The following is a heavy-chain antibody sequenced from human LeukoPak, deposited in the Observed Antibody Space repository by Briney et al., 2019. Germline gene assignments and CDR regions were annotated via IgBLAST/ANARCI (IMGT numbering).Heavy chain of an antibody. J-gene: IGHJ5*02. CDR3: ARVPLAARLFWFDP. D-gene: IGHD6-6*01. CDR2: INPNSGGT. CDR1: GYTFTGYY. Sequence: ASVKVSCKASGYTFTGYYMHWVRQAPGQGLEWMGWINPNSGGTNYAQKFQGRVTMTRDTSISTAYMELSRLRSGDTAVYYCARVPLAARLFWFDPWGQGTLATVSS. V-gene: IGHV1-2*02.